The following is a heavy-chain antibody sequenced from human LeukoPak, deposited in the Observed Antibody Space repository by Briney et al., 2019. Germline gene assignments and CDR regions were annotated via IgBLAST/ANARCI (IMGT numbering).Heavy chain of an antibody. CDR2: IKNDGRDK. Sequence: GGSLRLSCAASGFTFSTYWMSWVRQAPGKGLEWVANIKNDGRDKKYVDSVKGRFTISRDNAKRSLYLQMNSLRAEDTAVYYCARKMSIVGAQGWGYGMDVWGHGTTVTVSS. CDR1: GFTFSTYW. CDR3: ARKMSIVGAQGWGYGMDV. D-gene: IGHD1-26*01. V-gene: IGHV3-7*05. J-gene: IGHJ6*02.